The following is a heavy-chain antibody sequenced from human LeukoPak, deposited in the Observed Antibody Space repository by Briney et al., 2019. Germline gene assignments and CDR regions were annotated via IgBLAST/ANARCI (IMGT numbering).Heavy chain of an antibody. V-gene: IGHV3-23*01. Sequence: GGSLRLSCAASGFTFSSYAMSWVRQAPGKGLEWVSAISGSGGSTYYADSVKGRFTISRDSSKNTLYLQMNSLRAEDTAVYYCAKVREGNKGSFDYWGQGTLVTVSS. CDR1: GFTFSSYA. J-gene: IGHJ4*02. CDR3: AKVREGNKGSFDY. D-gene: IGHD2/OR15-2a*01. CDR2: ISGSGGST.